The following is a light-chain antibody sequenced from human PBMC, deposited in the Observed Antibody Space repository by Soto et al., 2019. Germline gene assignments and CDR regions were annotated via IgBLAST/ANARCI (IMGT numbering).Light chain of an antibody. Sequence: DIQMTQSPSTLSASVGDRVTITCRASQSIGSWLAWYQQKPGKAPQLLISKVSSLESGVPSRFXXXXXXXXXXXXXXXLQPDDFATYYCQQYNSYPLTFGGGTKVEIK. J-gene: IGKJ4*01. CDR1: QSIGSW. CDR3: QQYNSYPLT. CDR2: KVS. V-gene: IGKV1-5*03.